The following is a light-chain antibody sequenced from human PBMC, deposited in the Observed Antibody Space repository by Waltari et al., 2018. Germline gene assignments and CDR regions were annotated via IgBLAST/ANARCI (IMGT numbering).Light chain of an antibody. J-gene: IGLJ1*01. V-gene: IGLV1-51*01. CDR3: GTWDTSLTAHV. CDR1: SSNIGNEY. Sequence: QSVLTQPPSVSATPGQKVTISCSGSSSNIGNEYVFWYQQVPGTAPKLLIYNTYQRPPGIPDRFSGSKSGTSATLDITGLQTTDEAHYYCGTWDTSLTAHVFGTGTEVTVL. CDR2: NTY.